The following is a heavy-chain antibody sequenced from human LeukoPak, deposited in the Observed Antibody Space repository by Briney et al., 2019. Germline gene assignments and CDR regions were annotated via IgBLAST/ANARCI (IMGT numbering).Heavy chain of an antibody. CDR2: IIPIFGTA. Sequence: GSSVKVSCKASGGTFSSYVISWVRQAPGQGLEWMGGIIPIFGTANYAQKFQGRVTITADESTSTAYMELSSLRSEDTAVYYCARGPLRFLGEIGYWGQGTLVTVSS. D-gene: IGHD3-3*01. CDR3: ARGPLRFLGEIGY. CDR1: GGTFSSYV. V-gene: IGHV1-69*01. J-gene: IGHJ4*02.